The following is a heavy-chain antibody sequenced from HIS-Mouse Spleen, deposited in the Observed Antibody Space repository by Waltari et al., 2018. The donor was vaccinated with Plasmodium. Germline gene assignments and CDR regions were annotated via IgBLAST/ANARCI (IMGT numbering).Heavy chain of an antibody. Sequence: QVQLQESGPGLVKPSETLSLTCTVPGGSISSYYWSWIRQPAGKGLEWIGVIYTSGSTNYTPALKGRVTMSVDTSKNQFSLKLSSVTAADTAVYYCARSPGTQPNAFDIWGQGTMVTVSS. CDR2: IYTSGST. V-gene: IGHV4-4*07. J-gene: IGHJ3*02. CDR1: GGSISSYY. D-gene: IGHD2-2*01. CDR3: ARSPGTQPNAFDI.